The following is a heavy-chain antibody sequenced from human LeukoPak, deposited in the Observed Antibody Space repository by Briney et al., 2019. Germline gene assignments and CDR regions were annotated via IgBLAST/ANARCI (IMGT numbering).Heavy chain of an antibody. V-gene: IGHV4-31*03. D-gene: IGHD6-19*01. Sequence: SQTLSLTCTVSGGSISSGGYYWSRIRQHPGKGLEWIGYIYYSGSTYYNPSLKSRVTTSLDTSKNQFSLKLSSVTAADTAVYYCARGRIAVAGNDYWGQGTLVTVSS. CDR1: GGSISSGGYY. J-gene: IGHJ4*02. CDR3: ARGRIAVAGNDY. CDR2: IYYSGST.